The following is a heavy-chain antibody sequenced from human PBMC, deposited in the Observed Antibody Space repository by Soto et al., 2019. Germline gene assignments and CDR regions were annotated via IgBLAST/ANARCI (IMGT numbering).Heavy chain of an antibody. V-gene: IGHV1-46*01. J-gene: IGHJ4*02. Sequence: ASVKVSCKASGYTFTSYGISWVRQAPGQGLEWMGIINPYGGAATYAEKFQGRVTMTRDTSTATDYMELSSLRSEDTAMYYCARLKRDGYNYSPLYYWGQGTLVTVSS. CDR3: ARLKRDGYNYSPLYY. D-gene: IGHD5-12*01. CDR2: INPYGGAA. CDR1: GYTFTSYG.